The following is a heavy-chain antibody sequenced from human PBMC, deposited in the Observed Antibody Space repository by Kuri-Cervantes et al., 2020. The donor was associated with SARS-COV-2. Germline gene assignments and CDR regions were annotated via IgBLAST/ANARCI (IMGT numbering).Heavy chain of an antibody. J-gene: IGHJ6*02. CDR1: GYTFTSYG. CDR3: ARDQKWNYLRYYYYGMDV. V-gene: IGHV1-69*13. D-gene: IGHD1-7*01. Sequence: SVKVSCKASGYTFTSYGISWVRQAPGQGLEWMGGIIPIFGTANYAQKFQGRVTITADESTSTAYMELSSLRSEDTAVYYCARDQKWNYLRYYYYGMDVWGQGTTVTVSS. CDR2: IIPIFGTA.